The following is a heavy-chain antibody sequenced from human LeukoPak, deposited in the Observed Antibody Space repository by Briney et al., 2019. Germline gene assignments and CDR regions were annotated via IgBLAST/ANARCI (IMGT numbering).Heavy chain of an antibody. V-gene: IGHV4-39*07. CDR1: GGSISSSSYY. CDR2: IYYSGST. CDR3: ARVVVIPRNYYYYYMDV. Sequence: PSETLSLTCTVSGGSISSSSYYWGWIRQPPGKGLEWIGSIYYSGSTYYNPSLKSRVTISVDTSKNQFSLKLSSVTAADTAVYYCARVVVIPRNYYYYYMDVWGKGTTVTVSS. D-gene: IGHD2-15*01. J-gene: IGHJ6*03.